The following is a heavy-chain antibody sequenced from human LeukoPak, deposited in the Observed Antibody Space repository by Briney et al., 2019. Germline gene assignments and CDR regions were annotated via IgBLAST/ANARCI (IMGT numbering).Heavy chain of an antibody. CDR2: INSDGSST. D-gene: IGHD6-13*01. CDR3: AGSSSHNWIDP. Sequence: GGSLRLSCAASGFTFSSYWMHWVRQAPGKGLVWVSRINSDGSSTTYADSAKGRFTISRDNAKNTLFLQMNSLRADDTAVYYCAGSSSHNWIDPWGQGTLVTVSS. J-gene: IGHJ5*02. V-gene: IGHV3-74*01. CDR1: GFTFSSYW.